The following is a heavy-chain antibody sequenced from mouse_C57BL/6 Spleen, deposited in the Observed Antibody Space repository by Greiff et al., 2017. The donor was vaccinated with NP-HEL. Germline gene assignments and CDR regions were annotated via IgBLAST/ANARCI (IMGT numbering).Heavy chain of an antibody. D-gene: IGHD2-3*01. V-gene: IGHV1-72*01. CDR1: GYTFTSYW. CDR2: IDTNSGGT. Sequence: QVQLQQSGAELVKPGASVKLSCKASGYTFTSYWMHWVKQRPGRGLEWIGRIDTNSGGTKYNEKFKSKATLTVDKPSSTAYMQLSSLTSEDSAGYYCARSVTSEGFAYWGQGTLVTVSA. CDR3: ARSVTSEGFAY. J-gene: IGHJ3*01.